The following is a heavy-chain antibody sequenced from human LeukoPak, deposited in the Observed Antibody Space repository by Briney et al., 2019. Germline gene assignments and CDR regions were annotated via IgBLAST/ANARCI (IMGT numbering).Heavy chain of an antibody. Sequence: ASVIVSCKASGYTFTSYGISWVLQAPGQGLEWMGGIIPIFGTANYAQKFQGRVTITADESTSTAYMELSSLRSEDTAVYYCARALDSWYTSRYYYYYMDVWGKGTTVTISS. V-gene: IGHV1-69*13. CDR2: IIPIFGTA. CDR3: ARALDSWYTSRYYYYYMDV. J-gene: IGHJ6*03. CDR1: GYTFTSYG. D-gene: IGHD2-2*02.